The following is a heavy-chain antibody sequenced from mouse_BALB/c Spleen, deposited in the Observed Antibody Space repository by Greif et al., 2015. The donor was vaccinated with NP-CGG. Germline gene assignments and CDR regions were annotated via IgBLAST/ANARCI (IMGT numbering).Heavy chain of an antibody. CDR1: GYTFTSYY. V-gene: IGHV1S56*01. J-gene: IGHJ1*01. D-gene: IGHD2-3*01. CDR2: IYPGNVNT. CDR3: ARWLLRGWYFDV. Sequence: QVQLQQPGPELVKPGASVRISCKASGYTFTSYYIHWVKQRPGQGLEWIGWIYPGNVNTKYNEKFKGKATLTADKPSSTAYMQLSSLTSEDSAVYFCARWLLRGWYFDVWGAGTTVTVSS.